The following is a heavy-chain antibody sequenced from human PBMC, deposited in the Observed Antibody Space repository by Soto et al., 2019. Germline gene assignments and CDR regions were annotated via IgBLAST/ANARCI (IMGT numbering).Heavy chain of an antibody. CDR3: ARQNSGSYREMDY. J-gene: IGHJ4*02. CDR2: IYYSGST. CDR1: GGSISSSSYY. V-gene: IGHV4-39*01. D-gene: IGHD1-26*01. Sequence: SLTCTVSGGSISSSSYYWGWIRQPPGKGLEWIGSIYYSGSTYYNPSLKSRVTISVDTSKNQFSLKLSSVTAADTAVYYCARQNSGSYREMDYWGQGTLVTVSS.